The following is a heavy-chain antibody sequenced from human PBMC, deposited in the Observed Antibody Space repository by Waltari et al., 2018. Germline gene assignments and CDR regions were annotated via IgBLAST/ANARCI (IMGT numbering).Heavy chain of an antibody. Sequence: QVQLQESGPGLVKPSETLSLTCAVSGYSISSGYYWGWIRQPPGKGLEWIGSIYHSGSTYYNPSLKSRVTISVDTSKNQFSLKLSSVTAADTAVYYCARHSSFRYFDYWGQGTLVIVSS. CDR1: GYSISSGYY. V-gene: IGHV4-38-2*01. CDR3: ARHSSFRYFDY. J-gene: IGHJ4*02. CDR2: IYHSGST. D-gene: IGHD6-6*01.